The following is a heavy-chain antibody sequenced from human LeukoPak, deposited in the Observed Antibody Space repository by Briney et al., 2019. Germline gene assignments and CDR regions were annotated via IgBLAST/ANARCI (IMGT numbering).Heavy chain of an antibody. Sequence: GASVKVSCKASGYTFTGYYMHWVRQAPGQGLEWMGWINPNSGGTNFAQKFQGRVTMTRDTSISPAYMELSRLRSDDTAVYYCARDIVMVTYWFDPWGQGTLVTVSS. V-gene: IGHV1-2*02. CDR3: ARDIVMVTYWFDP. CDR1: GYTFTGYY. CDR2: INPNSGGT. D-gene: IGHD5-18*01. J-gene: IGHJ5*02.